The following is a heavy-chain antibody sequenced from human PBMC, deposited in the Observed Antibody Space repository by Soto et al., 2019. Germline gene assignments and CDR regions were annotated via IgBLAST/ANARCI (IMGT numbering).Heavy chain of an antibody. J-gene: IGHJ4*02. CDR2: VSADSGRT. V-gene: IGHV1-18*04. CDR3: ARDFPSGAPFFDY. CDR1: GYTFTAYG. D-gene: IGHD3-16*01. Sequence: EASVKVSCKTSGYTFTAYGISWVRRAPGQGLEWIGWVSADSGRTNYARNIQGRVIMTRDRATATAYMELRSLRSDDTAVYYCARDFPSGAPFFDYWGQGTLVTVSS.